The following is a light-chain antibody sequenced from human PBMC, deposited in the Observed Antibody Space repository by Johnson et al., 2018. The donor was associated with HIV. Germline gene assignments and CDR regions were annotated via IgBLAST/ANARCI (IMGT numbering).Light chain of an antibody. CDR2: DNN. V-gene: IGLV1-51*01. CDR1: SSNIGNNY. J-gene: IGLJ1*01. Sequence: QSVLTQPPSVSAAPGQKVTISCSGSSSNIGNNYVSWYQQLPGTAPKLLIYDNNKRPSGIPDRFSGSKSGMSAPLAITGLQPGDEAEYYCATWDSSMTDGGVFGTGTKVTVL. CDR3: ATWDSSMTDGGV.